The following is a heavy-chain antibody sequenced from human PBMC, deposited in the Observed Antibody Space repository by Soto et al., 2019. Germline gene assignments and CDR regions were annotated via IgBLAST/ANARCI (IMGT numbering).Heavy chain of an antibody. CDR3: ARRVRDAARRPGGYYYYGMDV. J-gene: IGHJ6*02. CDR1: GGSVSSGSYY. D-gene: IGHD6-6*01. V-gene: IGHV4-61*01. CDR2: IYYSGST. Sequence: SETLSLTCTVSGGSVSSGSYYWSWIRQPPGKGLEWIGYIYYSGSTNYNPSLKSRVTISVDTSKNQFSLKLSSVTAADTAVYYCARRVRDAARRPGGYYYYGMDVCGQRTTVTVSS.